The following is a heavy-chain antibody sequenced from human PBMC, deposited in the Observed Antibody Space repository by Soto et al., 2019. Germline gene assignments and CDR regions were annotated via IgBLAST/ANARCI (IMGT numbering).Heavy chain of an antibody. CDR2: IYYSGST. V-gene: IGHV4-61*01. J-gene: IGHJ4*02. Sequence: PSETLSLTCTVSGGSVSSSSYYWSWIRQPPGKGLEWIGYIYYSGSTNYNPSLESRVTISVDTSKNQFSLKLSSVTAADTAVYYCAREVDIAARHFYFDYWGQGTLVTVSS. D-gene: IGHD6-6*01. CDR3: AREVDIAARHFYFDY. CDR1: GGSVSSSSYY.